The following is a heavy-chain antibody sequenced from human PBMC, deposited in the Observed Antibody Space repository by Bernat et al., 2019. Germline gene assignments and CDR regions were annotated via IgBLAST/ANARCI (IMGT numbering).Heavy chain of an antibody. V-gene: IGHV3-23*01. Sequence: EVQLLESGGGLVQPGGSLRLSCAASGFTFSSYAMSWVRQAPGKGLEWVSEISGSGGTTYYADSVKGRFTISRDNSKNTLYLQMNSLRAEDTAVYYCAKGTYSSSYYYYYGMDVWGQGTTVTVSS. CDR1: GFTFSSYA. D-gene: IGHD6-13*01. CDR3: AKGTYSSSYYYYYGMDV. J-gene: IGHJ6*02. CDR2: ISGSGGTT.